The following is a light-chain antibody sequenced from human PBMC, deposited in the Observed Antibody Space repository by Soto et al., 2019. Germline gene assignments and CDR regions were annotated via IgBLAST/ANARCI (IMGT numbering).Light chain of an antibody. Sequence: EIVFTQSPGTLSLSPGERVTLACRASQSVSSSYLAWYQQKPGKAPRLLVYGASSTATGIPDRLRGSGSGTDFTLTIRRLEPEDFAVYYCQQYGSSRTFGQGTKVDIK. CDR1: QSVSSSY. CDR2: GAS. CDR3: QQYGSSRT. J-gene: IGKJ1*01. V-gene: IGKV3-20*01.